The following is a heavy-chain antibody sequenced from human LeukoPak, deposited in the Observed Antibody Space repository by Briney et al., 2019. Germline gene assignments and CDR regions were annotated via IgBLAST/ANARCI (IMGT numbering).Heavy chain of an antibody. CDR3: AVSSSWYYYYGMDV. CDR2: IYSGGST. V-gene: IGHV3-53*01. CDR1: GFTVSSNY. J-gene: IGHJ6*02. D-gene: IGHD6-13*01. Sequence: PGGPLRLSCAASGFTVSSNYMSWVRQAPGKGLEWVSVIYSGGSTYYADSVKGRFTISRDNSKNTLYLQMNSLRAEDTAVYYCAVSSSWYYYYGMDVWGQGTTVTVSS.